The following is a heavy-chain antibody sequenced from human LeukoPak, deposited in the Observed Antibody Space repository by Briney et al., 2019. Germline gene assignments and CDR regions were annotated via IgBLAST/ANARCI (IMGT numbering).Heavy chain of an antibody. Sequence: PGGSLRLSCAASGFTFSNYGMHWVRQAPGKGLEWVALISYDGSNKYYADSVKGRFTISRDNSKNTLYLQMNSLRAEDTAVYYCAKDWSLGYGPYNFDYWGQGTLVTVSS. CDR1: GFTFSNYG. V-gene: IGHV3-30*18. CDR2: ISYDGSNK. J-gene: IGHJ4*02. D-gene: IGHD5-12*01. CDR3: AKDWSLGYGPYNFDY.